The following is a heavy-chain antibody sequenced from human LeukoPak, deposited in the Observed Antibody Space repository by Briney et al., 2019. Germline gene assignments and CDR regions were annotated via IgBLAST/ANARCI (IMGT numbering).Heavy chain of an antibody. CDR2: INPNSGGA. CDR3: ARGGYYESSGPHNWFDP. V-gene: IGHV1-2*06. J-gene: IGHJ5*02. CDR1: GYTFTDYF. D-gene: IGHD3-22*01. Sequence: ASVKVSCKSSGYTFTDYFMHWMRQAPGQGLEWMGRINPNSGGANSAQKFQGRVTMTGDTSISTAYMELSGLRSDDTAVYYCARGGYYESSGPHNWFDPWGQGTLVTVSS.